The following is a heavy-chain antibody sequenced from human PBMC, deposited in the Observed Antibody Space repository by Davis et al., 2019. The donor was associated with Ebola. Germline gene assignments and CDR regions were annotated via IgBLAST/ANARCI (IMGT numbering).Heavy chain of an antibody. J-gene: IGHJ4*02. V-gene: IGHV7-4-1*02. CDR2: INTDTRNP. CDR3: ARARYCSGGSCYSTD. Sequence: ASVKVSCKASGYTFTDYPINWVRQAPGQGLEWLGWINTDTRNPTYAQGFTGRFVFSLDTSVSTAYLQISSLKAEDTAVYYCARARYCSGGSCYSTDWGRGTLVTVSS. D-gene: IGHD2-15*01. CDR1: GYTFTDYP.